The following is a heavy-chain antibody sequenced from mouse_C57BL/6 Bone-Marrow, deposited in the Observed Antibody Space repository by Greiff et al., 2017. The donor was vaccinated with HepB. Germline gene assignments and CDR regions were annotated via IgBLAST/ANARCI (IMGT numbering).Heavy chain of an antibody. J-gene: IGHJ1*03. CDR1: GYPFTSYW. Sequence: QVQLQQSGAELAKPGASVKMSCKASGYPFTSYWMHWVKQRPGQGLEWIGYINPSRGYPKYNQKFKDKATLTADKSSSTAYMQLCSLTYEDSAVYYLARHSGATTSWLCQKPYDSDWYFDVWGTGTTVTVSS. CDR3: ARHSGATTSWLCQKPYDSDWYFDV. CDR2: INPSRGYP. D-gene: IGHD2-12*01. V-gene: IGHV1-7*01.